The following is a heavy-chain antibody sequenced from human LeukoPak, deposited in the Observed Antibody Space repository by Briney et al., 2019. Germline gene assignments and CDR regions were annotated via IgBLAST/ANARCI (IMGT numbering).Heavy chain of an antibody. CDR1: GFTFSSYA. CDR3: AKESRSMIVVVTGAFDI. Sequence: GESLRLSCAASGFTFSSYAMSWVRQAPGKGLEWVSAISGSGGSTYYADSVKGRFTISRDNSKNTLYLQMNSLRAEDTAVYYCAKESRSMIVVVTGAFDIWGQGTMVTVSS. CDR2: ISGSGGST. J-gene: IGHJ3*02. D-gene: IGHD3-22*01. V-gene: IGHV3-23*01.